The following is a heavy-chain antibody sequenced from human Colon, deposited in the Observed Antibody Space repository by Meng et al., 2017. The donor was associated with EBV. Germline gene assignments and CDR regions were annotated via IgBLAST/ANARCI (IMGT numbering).Heavy chain of an antibody. D-gene: IGHD5-18*01. J-gene: IGHJ4*02. Sequence: QVPRQGSGPGLVKPSETLSLTCAVSGGSISSVYWWTWVRQSPGKGLEWIGEIYHSGSTNYNPSLKSRVTISVDKSKNQFSLKLTSVTAADTAVYYCARGGYYSFDYWGQRTLVTSPQ. CDR3: ARGGYYSFDY. CDR1: GGSISSVYW. CDR2: IYHSGST. V-gene: IGHV4-4*02.